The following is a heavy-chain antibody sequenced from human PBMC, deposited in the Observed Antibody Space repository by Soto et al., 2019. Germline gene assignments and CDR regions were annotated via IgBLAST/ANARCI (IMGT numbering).Heavy chain of an antibody. V-gene: IGHV3-30*18. D-gene: IGHD5-18*01. J-gene: IGHJ4*02. Sequence: QVQLVESGGAVVQPGKSLRLSCAASGFAFSSYGMYWVRQAPGKGLEWVAAISYDGSNNYHADSVKGRFTISRDNSKNTLYLLLNSLRTEDTAVYYCAKDIVKYTYGACDYWGQGVLVTVSS. CDR2: ISYDGSNN. CDR1: GFAFSSYG. CDR3: AKDIVKYTYGACDY.